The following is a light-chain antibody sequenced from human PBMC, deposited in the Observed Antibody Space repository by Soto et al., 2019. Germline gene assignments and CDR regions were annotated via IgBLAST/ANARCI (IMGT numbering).Light chain of an antibody. Sequence: EIVLTQSPATLSLSPGERATLSFRASQSVSSYLAWYQQKPGQAPRLLIYDASNRATGIPARFSGSGSGADFTLTISRLEPEDFAVYYCQQYGSSLWTFGQGTTVDIK. V-gene: IGKV3-20*01. CDR3: QQYGSSLWT. CDR2: DAS. CDR1: QSVSSY. J-gene: IGKJ1*01.